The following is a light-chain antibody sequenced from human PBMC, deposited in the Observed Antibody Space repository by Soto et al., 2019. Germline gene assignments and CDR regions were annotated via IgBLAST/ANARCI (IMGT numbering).Light chain of an antibody. CDR1: QSVSSSY. J-gene: IGKJ2*01. Sequence: EIVLTQSPGTLSLSPGERATLSCRASQSVSSSYLAWYQQKPGQAPRLLIYGASSRATGIPDRFSGSGSGTDFTLTMSRREPEDLAVYYCQKYGSSPYTFGQGTKLEIK. V-gene: IGKV3-20*01. CDR2: GAS. CDR3: QKYGSSPYT.